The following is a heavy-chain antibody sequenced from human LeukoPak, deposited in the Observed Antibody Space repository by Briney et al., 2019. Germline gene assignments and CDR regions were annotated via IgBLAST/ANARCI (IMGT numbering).Heavy chain of an antibody. CDR3: ARDPGYYYGSGSYLDY. Sequence: GGSLRLSFAASGFTFDDYAMHWVRQALGKGLEWVSGISWNSGSIGYADSVKGRFTISRDNAKNSLYLQMNSLRAEDTAVYYCARDPGYYYGSGSYLDYWGQGTLVTVSS. D-gene: IGHD3-10*01. CDR2: ISWNSGSI. CDR1: GFTFDDYA. V-gene: IGHV3-9*01. J-gene: IGHJ4*02.